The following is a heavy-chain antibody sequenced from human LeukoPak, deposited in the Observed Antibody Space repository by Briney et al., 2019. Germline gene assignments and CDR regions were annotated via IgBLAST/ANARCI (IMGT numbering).Heavy chain of an antibody. CDR1: GFTFSKAW. J-gene: IGHJ3*02. CDR3: TTHKTI. V-gene: IGHV3-15*01. CDR2: IKSKTDGGTT. Sequence: GGSLRLSCAASGFTFSKAWMRWVRQAPGKGLEWVGRIKSKTDGGTTDDAAPVKGRFPISRNDSKNTLYVQMNSLKREDTAGYYCTTHKTIWGQGTMVTVSS.